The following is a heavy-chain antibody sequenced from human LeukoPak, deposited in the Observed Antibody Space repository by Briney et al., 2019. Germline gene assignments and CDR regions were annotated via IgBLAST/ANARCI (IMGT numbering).Heavy chain of an antibody. D-gene: IGHD6-19*01. CDR2: INPNSDDT. Sequence: GASVKVSCKASGYTFTDYYLHWVRQAPGQGLEWMGWINPNSDDTNYAPKFQDRVTMTRDTSINTAYMELNRLTSDDTAVYYCRAVAATGVSIDYWGQGTLVTVSS. CDR1: GYTFTDYY. J-gene: IGHJ4*02. CDR3: RAVAATGVSIDY. V-gene: IGHV1-2*02.